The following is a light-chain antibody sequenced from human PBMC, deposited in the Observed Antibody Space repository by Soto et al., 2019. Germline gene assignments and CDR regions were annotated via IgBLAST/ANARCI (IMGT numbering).Light chain of an antibody. V-gene: IGKV3-11*01. J-gene: IGKJ4*01. Sequence: PGERATLFCRASRSVSSYLAWYQQKPGQAPRLLIYDASNRASGIPARFSGSGSGTDFTLTISSLEPEDFAFYYCQQRSNWPPTFGGGTRVEIK. CDR3: QQRSNWPPT. CDR1: RSVSSY. CDR2: DAS.